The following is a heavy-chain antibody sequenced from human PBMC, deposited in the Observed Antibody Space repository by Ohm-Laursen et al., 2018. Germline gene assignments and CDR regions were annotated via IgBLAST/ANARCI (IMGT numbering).Heavy chain of an antibody. CDR3: ARDVGNIGTLD. V-gene: IGHV4-34*01. J-gene: IGHJ4*02. Sequence: GTLSLTCAVYGGSFSGYYWSWIRQPPGKGLEWIGEINHSGSTNYNPSLKSRVTISVDTSKNQFSLKLSSVTAADTAVYYCARDVGNIGTLDWGQGTLVTVSS. D-gene: IGHD2/OR15-2a*01. CDR1: GGSFSGYY. CDR2: INHSGST.